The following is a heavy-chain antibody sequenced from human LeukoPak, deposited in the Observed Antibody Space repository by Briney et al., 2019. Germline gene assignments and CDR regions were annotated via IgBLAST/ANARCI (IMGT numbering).Heavy chain of an antibody. D-gene: IGHD3-16*01. CDR2: ISGSGDST. Sequence: GGSLRLSCAASGFTFSNYAMPWVRQAPGKGLEWVSTISGSGDSTYYSDSVKGRFTISRDNSENTLYLQLNSLRAEDTAVYYCAKGGWGTVLDYWGQGTLVTVSS. V-gene: IGHV3-23*01. CDR3: AKGGWGTVLDY. J-gene: IGHJ4*02. CDR1: GFTFSNYA.